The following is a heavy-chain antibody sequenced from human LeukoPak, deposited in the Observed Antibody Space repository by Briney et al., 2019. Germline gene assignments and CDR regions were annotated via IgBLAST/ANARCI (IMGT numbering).Heavy chain of an antibody. CDR2: IKQDESEK. Sequence: GGSLRLSCAVSGFTFSNYWMSWVRQAPGKGLEWVAHIKQDESEKYYVDSVKGRFTISRDNAKNSLYLQMNSLRAEDTAIYYCARNKIVGASKFDYWGQGTLVTVSS. J-gene: IGHJ4*02. D-gene: IGHD1-26*01. CDR1: GFTFSNYW. CDR3: ARNKIVGASKFDY. V-gene: IGHV3-7*01.